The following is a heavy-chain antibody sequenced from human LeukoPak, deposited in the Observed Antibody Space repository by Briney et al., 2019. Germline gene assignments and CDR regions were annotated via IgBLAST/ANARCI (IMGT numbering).Heavy chain of an antibody. Sequence: GGSLRLSCAASGFTFSSYWMSWVRQAPGKGLEWVANIKQDGSEKYYVDSVKGRFTISRDNAKNSLYLQMNSLRAEDTAVYYCARDLVVPAAPGAFDYWGQGTLVTVSS. V-gene: IGHV3-7*01. CDR1: GFTFSSYW. J-gene: IGHJ4*02. CDR3: ARDLVVPAAPGAFDY. CDR2: IKQDGSEK. D-gene: IGHD2-2*01.